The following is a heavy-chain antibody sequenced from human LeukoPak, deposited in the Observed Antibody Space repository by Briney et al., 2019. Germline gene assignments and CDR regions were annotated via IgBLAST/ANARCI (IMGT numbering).Heavy chain of an antibody. CDR3: ASGIS. V-gene: IGHV5-51*01. Sequence: GESLKISCQYSGYSIASYWIAWVRQKTGKGLEWMGIIYPGDSDTRYSPSFQGQVTFSADKSITTAYLQRRSLKASDTATYYCASGISWGQGTLVTVSS. J-gene: IGHJ4*02. CDR1: GYSIASYW. D-gene: IGHD2-21*01. CDR2: IYPGDSDT.